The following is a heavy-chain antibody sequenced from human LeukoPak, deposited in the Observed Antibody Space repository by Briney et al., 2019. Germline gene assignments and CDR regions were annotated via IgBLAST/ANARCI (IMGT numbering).Heavy chain of an antibody. V-gene: IGHV3-7*01. J-gene: IGHJ3*02. D-gene: IGHD1-14*01. CDR2: IKQDGSEK. CDR3: ARNPISPCLGDI. CDR1: GFTFSRFL. Sequence: GGSLRLSCAASGFTFSRFLLSLVRAAPGEGLGVVSNIKQDGSEKDYVVPVRGRFTITRDNAKTSLYVQMLSLRAKDTAVYYCARNPISPCLGDIWGQGTMVTVS.